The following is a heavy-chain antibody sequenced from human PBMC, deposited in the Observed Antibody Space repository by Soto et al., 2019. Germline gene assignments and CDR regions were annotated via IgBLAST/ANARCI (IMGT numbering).Heavy chain of an antibody. CDR1: GGSFSGYY. CDR3: ARGRKGYSSWYVD. Sequence: QVQLQQWGAGLLKPSETLFLTCAVYGGSFSGYYWSWIRQSPGKGLEWIGEINRSGSINYNPSLKSRVTISVDTSQNQFSLNLSSVTAADTAVYYCARGRKGYSSWYVDWGQGTLVTVSS. CDR2: INRSGSI. D-gene: IGHD6-13*01. J-gene: IGHJ4*02. V-gene: IGHV4-34*01.